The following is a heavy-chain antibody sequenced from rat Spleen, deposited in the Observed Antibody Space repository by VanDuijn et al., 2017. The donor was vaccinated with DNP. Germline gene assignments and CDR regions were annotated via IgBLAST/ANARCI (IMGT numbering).Heavy chain of an antibody. D-gene: IGHD1-5*01. CDR3: VRHGYNFDAVDV. CDR1: GFTFSGYN. J-gene: IGHJ4*01. V-gene: IGHV5-22*01. Sequence: EVQLVESGGGLVQPGRSLKLSCAASGFTFSGYNMAWVRQAPKKGLEWVAYISYDGGNTYYRDSVKGRFTISRDNAKSTLYLQMNSLRSEDMATYYCVRHGYNFDAVDVWGQGTSVTVSS. CDR2: ISYDGGNT.